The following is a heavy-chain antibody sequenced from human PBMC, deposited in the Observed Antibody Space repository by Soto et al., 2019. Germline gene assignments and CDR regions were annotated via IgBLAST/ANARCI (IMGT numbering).Heavy chain of an antibody. CDR1: GFTFSSYA. Sequence: GGSLRLSCAASGFTFSSYAMSGVRQAPGKGLEWVSAISGSGGSTYYADSVKGRFTISRDNSKNTLYLQMNSLRAEDTAVYYCAEGSVVTLGAFDIWGQGTMVTVSS. V-gene: IGHV3-23*01. CDR2: ISGSGGST. J-gene: IGHJ3*02. D-gene: IGHD3-22*01. CDR3: AEGSVVTLGAFDI.